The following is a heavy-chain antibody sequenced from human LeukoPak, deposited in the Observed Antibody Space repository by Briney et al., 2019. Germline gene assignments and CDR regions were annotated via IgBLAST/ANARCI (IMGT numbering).Heavy chain of an antibody. CDR2: ISPDGSDT. Sequence: GESLKIPCKGSGYSFTNYWIGWVRQMPGKGLEWMGIISPDGSDTRYSPSFQGQVTISADKSITTAYLQWCSLKASDTAMYYCARLTSSWSFDYWGQGTLVTVSS. CDR3: ARLTSSWSFDY. J-gene: IGHJ4*02. D-gene: IGHD6-13*01. CDR1: GYSFTNYW. V-gene: IGHV5-51*01.